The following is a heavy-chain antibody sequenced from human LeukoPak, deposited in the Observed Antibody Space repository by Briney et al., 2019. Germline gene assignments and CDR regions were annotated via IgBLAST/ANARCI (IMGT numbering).Heavy chain of an antibody. V-gene: IGHV3-74*01. CDR2: INSDGSST. CDR3: ARSLPYCTNGVCYTYWFDP. CDR1: GFTFSSYW. J-gene: IGHJ5*02. D-gene: IGHD2-8*01. Sequence: GGSLRLSCAASGFTFSSYWMHWVRQAPGKGLVWVSHINSDGSSTSYADSVKGRFTISRDNAKNTLYLQMSSLRAEDTAVYYCARSLPYCTNGVCYTYWFDPWGQGTLVTVSS.